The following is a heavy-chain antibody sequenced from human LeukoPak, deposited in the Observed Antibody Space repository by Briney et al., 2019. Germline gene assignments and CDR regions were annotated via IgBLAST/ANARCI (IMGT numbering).Heavy chain of an antibody. J-gene: IGHJ4*02. Sequence: SETLSLTCTVSGGSISSSTYYWGWIRQPPGKGLEWIGSIYYSGSTYYNPSLKSRVTRSVDTSKDQFSLKLTSVTAADTAVYYCVRELSESRGLSDYWGQGTLVTVSS. CDR2: IYYSGST. CDR1: GGSISSSTYY. CDR3: VRELSESRGLSDY. V-gene: IGHV4-39*02. D-gene: IGHD3-10*01.